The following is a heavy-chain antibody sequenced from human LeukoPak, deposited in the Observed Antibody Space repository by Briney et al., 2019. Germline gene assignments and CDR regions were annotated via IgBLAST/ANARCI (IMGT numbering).Heavy chain of an antibody. CDR3: ARHTPGIAAAGLNY. J-gene: IGHJ4*02. V-gene: IGHV4-61*05. CDR2: IYYSGST. D-gene: IGHD6-13*01. CDR1: GGSISSSSYY. Sequence: SETLSLTCTVSGGSISSSSYYWSWIRQPPGKGLEWIGYIYYSGSTNYNPSLKSRVTISVDTSKNQFSLKLSSVTAADTAVYYCARHTPGIAAAGLNYWGQGTLVTVSS.